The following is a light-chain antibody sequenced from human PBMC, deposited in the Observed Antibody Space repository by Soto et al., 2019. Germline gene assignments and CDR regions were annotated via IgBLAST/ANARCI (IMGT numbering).Light chain of an antibody. J-gene: IGLJ2*01. Sequence: QSALTQPASVSGSPGQSITISCTGTSSDVGGYNYVSWYQQHPGKAPKLMIYDVSNRPSGVSNRFSGSKSGNTASLTISGLQAEDEADYDCSSYTSSSTKLFGGGTKLTVL. V-gene: IGLV2-14*01. CDR3: SSYTSSSTKL. CDR2: DVS. CDR1: SSDVGGYNY.